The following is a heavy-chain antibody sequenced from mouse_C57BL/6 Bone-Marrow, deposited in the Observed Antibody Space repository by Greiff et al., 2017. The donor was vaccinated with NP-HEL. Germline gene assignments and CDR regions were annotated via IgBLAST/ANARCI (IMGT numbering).Heavy chain of an antibody. Sequence: QVQLQQPGTELVKPGASVKLSCKASGYTFTSYWMHWVKQRPGQGLEWIGNINPSNGGTNYNEKFKSKATLTVDKSSSTAYMQLSSLTSEDSAVYDCARSNGITTVVPLDYWGQGTTLTGSS. D-gene: IGHD1-1*01. J-gene: IGHJ2*01. V-gene: IGHV1-53*01. CDR3: ARSNGITTVVPLDY. CDR1: GYTFTSYW. CDR2: INPSNGGT.